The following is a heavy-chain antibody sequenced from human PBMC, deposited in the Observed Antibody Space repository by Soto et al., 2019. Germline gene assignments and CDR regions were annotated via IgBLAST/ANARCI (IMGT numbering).Heavy chain of an antibody. V-gene: IGHV4-59*01. D-gene: IGHD3-10*01. CDR3: ARTYYGSGSATFDP. CDR1: GGSISSYC. Sequence: QVQLQESGPGLVKPSETLSLTCTVSGGSISSYCWSWIRQPPGKGLEWIGYIYYSGSTNYNPSLKSRVTISVDTSKNQFSLKLSSVTAADTAVYYCARTYYGSGSATFDPWGQGTLVTVSS. CDR2: IYYSGST. J-gene: IGHJ5*02.